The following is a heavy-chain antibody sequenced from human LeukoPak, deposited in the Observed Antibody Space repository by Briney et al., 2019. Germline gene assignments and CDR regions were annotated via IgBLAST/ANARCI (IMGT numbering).Heavy chain of an antibody. D-gene: IGHD4-11*01. CDR3: ARDNDYTNYY. CDR1: GFTFSSYG. CDR2: ITSTSSKI. Sequence: GGSLRLSCAASGFTFSSYGMHWVRQAPGRGLESVSSITSTSSKIHYADSVKGRFTISRDNAKNSLYLHMDSLRAEDTAVYYCARDNDYTNYYWGQGTLVTVSS. V-gene: IGHV3-21*01. J-gene: IGHJ4*02.